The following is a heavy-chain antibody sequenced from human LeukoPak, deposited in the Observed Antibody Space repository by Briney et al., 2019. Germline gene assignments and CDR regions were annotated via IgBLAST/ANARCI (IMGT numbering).Heavy chain of an antibody. CDR1: GFTFSSYA. V-gene: IGHV3-23*01. CDR2: ISGSGGST. Sequence: PGGSLRLSCAASGFTFSSYAMSWVRQAPGKGLEWVSAISGSGGSTYYADSVKGRFTISRDNSKNTLYLQMNSLRAEDTAVYYCAKANKDDTSPDWFDPWGQGTLVTVSS. D-gene: IGHD2-2*01. J-gene: IGHJ5*02. CDR3: AKANKDDTSPDWFDP.